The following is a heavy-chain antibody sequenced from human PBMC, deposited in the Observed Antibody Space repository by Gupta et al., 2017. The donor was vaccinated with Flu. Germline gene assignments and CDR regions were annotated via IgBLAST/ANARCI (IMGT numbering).Heavy chain of an antibody. Sequence: ELQLVQSGGGLVQPGGSLRLLCAASGFDFSGHFMHWVRQGPGQGLVWVARIRFDGTATSYADFVKGRFTISRDNANNTLDLQMNSLSPEDTALYYCAKEEVNNRLDLWGQGTLVTVAS. V-gene: IGHV3-74*01. J-gene: IGHJ5*02. D-gene: IGHD1/OR15-1a*01. CDR1: GFDFSGHF. CDR2: IRFDGTAT. CDR3: AKEEVNNRLDL.